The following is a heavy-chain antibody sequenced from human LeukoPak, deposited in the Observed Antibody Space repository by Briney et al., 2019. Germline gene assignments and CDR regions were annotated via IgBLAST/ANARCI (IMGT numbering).Heavy chain of an antibody. Sequence: PGGSLRLSCAASGFTFSSYSMNWVRQAPGKGLEWVSSISSSSSYIYYADSVKGRFTISRDNAKNSLYLQMNSLRAEDTAVYYCARYSGYEQAFDYWGQGTLVTVSS. CDR3: ARYSGYEQAFDY. D-gene: IGHD5-12*01. CDR2: ISSSSSYI. J-gene: IGHJ4*02. CDR1: GFTFSSYS. V-gene: IGHV3-21*01.